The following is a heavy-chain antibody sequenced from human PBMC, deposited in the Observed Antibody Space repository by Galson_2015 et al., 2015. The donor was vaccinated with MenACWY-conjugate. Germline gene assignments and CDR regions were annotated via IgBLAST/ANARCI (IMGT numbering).Heavy chain of an antibody. CDR3: ARDALSPRWFFDL. CDR1: GFTFSTYS. Sequence: SLRLSCAASGFTFSTYSMNWVRQAPGKGLEWVSYISGSSATIYYADSVKGRFTISRDNAKNSLYLQMNSLRAEDTAVYYCARDALSPRWFFDLWGRGTLVTVSS. CDR2: ISGSSATI. J-gene: IGHJ2*01. V-gene: IGHV3-48*04.